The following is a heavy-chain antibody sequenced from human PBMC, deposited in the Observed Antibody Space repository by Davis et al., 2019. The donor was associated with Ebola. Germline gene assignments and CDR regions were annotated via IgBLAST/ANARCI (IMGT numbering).Heavy chain of an antibody. J-gene: IGHJ4*02. V-gene: IGHV1-3*01. CDR2: INADNGNT. CDR3: AVGGDFWSGYYEPDIDY. CDR1: GYTFTSYA. Sequence: ASVNVSCKASGYTFTSYAMHWVRQPPGQSLEWMGWINADNGNTKYSQKFQGRVTMTTDTSTTTAYMELRSLRSDDTAVYYCAVGGDFWSGYYEPDIDYWGQGTLVTVSS. D-gene: IGHD3-3*01.